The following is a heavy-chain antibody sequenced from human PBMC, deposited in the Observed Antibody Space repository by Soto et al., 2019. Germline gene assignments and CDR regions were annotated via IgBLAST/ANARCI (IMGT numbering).Heavy chain of an antibody. CDR1: GGSISSYY. V-gene: IGHV4-59*08. CDR3: ARLNYVWGRLFDY. Sequence: QVQLQESGPGLVKPSETLSLTCTVSGGSISSYYWSWIRQPPGKGLEWIGYIYYSGSTNYNPSLKRRVTISVDTSKNQFSLKLSSVTAADTAVYYCARLNYVWGRLFDYWGQGTLVTVSS. J-gene: IGHJ4*02. CDR2: IYYSGST. D-gene: IGHD3-16*01.